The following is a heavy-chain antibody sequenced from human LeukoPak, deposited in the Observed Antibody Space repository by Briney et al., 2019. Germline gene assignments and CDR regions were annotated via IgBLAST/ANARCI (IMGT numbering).Heavy chain of an antibody. J-gene: IGHJ4*02. D-gene: IGHD3-10*01. CDR3: AKDGLWFGDLTYFDY. CDR1: GFTFSSYG. V-gene: IGHV3-33*03. CDR2: IWYDGSNK. Sequence: GGSLRLSCAASGFTFSSYGMHWVRQAPGKGLEWVAVIWYDGSNKYYADSVKGRFTISRDNSKNTLFLQMNSLRAEDTAVYYCAKDGLWFGDLTYFDYWGQGTLVTVSS.